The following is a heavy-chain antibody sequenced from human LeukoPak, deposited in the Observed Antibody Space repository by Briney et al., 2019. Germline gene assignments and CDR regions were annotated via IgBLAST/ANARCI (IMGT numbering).Heavy chain of an antibody. V-gene: IGHV3-23*01. D-gene: IGHD4-17*01. CDR1: GFTFSGYA. CDR2: TSGSGGRT. Sequence: TGGSLRLSCVASGFTFSGYAINWVRQAPGKGLEWVSGTSGSGGRTYYADSVKGRFTISRENSKNTLYLQMNSLRAEDTAVYYCAKVRLYGDYPEIDYWGQGTLVAVSS. J-gene: IGHJ4*02. CDR3: AKVRLYGDYPEIDY.